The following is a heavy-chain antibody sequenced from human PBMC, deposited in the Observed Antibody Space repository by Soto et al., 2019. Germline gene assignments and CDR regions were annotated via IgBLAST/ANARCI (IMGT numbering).Heavy chain of an antibody. J-gene: IGHJ4*02. Sequence: QVQLVESGGGVVQPGRSLRLSCAASGFTLSSYAIHWVRQTPGKGLEWVAVISYDGSNKYYADSVKGRFTISRDNSKNTLYLQMNSLRAEDTAVYYCAREGSNFFDYWGQGTLVTVSS. CDR3: AREGSNFFDY. V-gene: IGHV3-30-3*01. CDR1: GFTLSSYA. CDR2: ISYDGSNK.